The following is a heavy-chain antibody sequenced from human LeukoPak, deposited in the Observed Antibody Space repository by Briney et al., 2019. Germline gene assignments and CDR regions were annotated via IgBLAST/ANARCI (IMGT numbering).Heavy chain of an antibody. Sequence: GGSLRLSCAASGLTFSSYWMSWVRQAPGKGLEWVANIKQDGSEKYYVDSVKGRFTISRDNDKNSLYLQMNSLRAEDTAVYYCARDLFNDFWSGQGYFDYWGQGTLVTVSS. CDR3: ARDLFNDFWSGQGYFDY. V-gene: IGHV3-7*01. J-gene: IGHJ4*02. CDR2: IKQDGSEK. CDR1: GLTFSSYW. D-gene: IGHD3-3*01.